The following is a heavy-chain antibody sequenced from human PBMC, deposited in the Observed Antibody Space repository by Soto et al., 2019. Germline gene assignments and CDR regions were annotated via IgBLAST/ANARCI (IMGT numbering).Heavy chain of an antibody. V-gene: IGHV3-30*18. CDR2: ISYDGSRQ. J-gene: IGHJ6*03. CDR3: DKDGPDRANCGSEDFQF. D-gene: IGHD3-10*01. CDR1: GFRFSSYG. Sequence: GGSLRLSCAVSGFRFSSYGMHWVRQAPGKGLEWVALISYDGSRQYYADSVKGRFTISRDTSKNTLDLHLNSLTSQDTGVYHGDKDGPDRANCGSEDFQFWG.